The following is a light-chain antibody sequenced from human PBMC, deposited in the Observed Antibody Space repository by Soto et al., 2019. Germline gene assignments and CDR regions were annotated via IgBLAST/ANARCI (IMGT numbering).Light chain of an antibody. CDR1: QGISNY. CDR3: QKYNRTPWK. V-gene: IGKV1-27*01. Sequence: DIQMTQSPSSLSASVRNRVTITCRASQGISNYLAWYQQKPGKVPKLLICAASTLQSGVPSRLSGSGSGTDFPLTLSSRQPDDVATYYCQKYNRTPWKFGQRNKMEIK. CDR2: AAS. J-gene: IGKJ1*01.